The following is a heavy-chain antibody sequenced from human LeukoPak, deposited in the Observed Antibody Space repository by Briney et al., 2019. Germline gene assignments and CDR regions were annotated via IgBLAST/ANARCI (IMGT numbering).Heavy chain of an antibody. CDR3: AKTRPLDSSSWSHGDY. Sequence: GGSLRLSCAASGFTFSSYAMSWVRQAPGKGLEWVSAISGSGDSTYYGDSVKGRFTISRDNSKNTLYLQMNSQRAEDTAVYYCAKTRPLDSSSWSHGDYWGQGTLVTVSS. V-gene: IGHV3-23*01. CDR2: ISGSGDST. D-gene: IGHD6-13*01. CDR1: GFTFSSYA. J-gene: IGHJ4*02.